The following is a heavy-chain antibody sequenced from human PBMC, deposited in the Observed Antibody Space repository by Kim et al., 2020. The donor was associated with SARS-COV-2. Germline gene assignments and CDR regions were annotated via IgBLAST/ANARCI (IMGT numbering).Heavy chain of an antibody. V-gene: IGHV4-39*01. CDR3: ATQNCSGGSCYSVY. D-gene: IGHD2-15*01. J-gene: IGHJ4*02. CDR1: GGSISSSSYY. Sequence: SETLSLTCTVSGGSISSSSYYWGWIRQPPGKGLEWIGSIYYSGSTYYNPSLKSRVTISVDTSKNQFSLKLSSVTAADTAVYYCATQNCSGGSCYSVYWGQGTLVTVSS. CDR2: IYYSGST.